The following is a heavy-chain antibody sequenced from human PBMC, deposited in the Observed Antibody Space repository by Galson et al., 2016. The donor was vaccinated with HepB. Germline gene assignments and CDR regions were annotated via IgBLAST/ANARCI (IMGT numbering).Heavy chain of an antibody. CDR2: ISGSGAAT. Sequence: SLRLSCAASGFTVSSNYMSWVRQAPGKGLEWVAAISGSGAATYYADSVQGRFSISRDNAKNTLDLQMNSLRVEDTAVYFCAKDLKDGTYYLDYWGQGTLVTVTA. J-gene: IGHJ4*02. CDR3: AKDLKDGTYYLDY. CDR1: GFTVSSNY. D-gene: IGHD5-24*01. V-gene: IGHV3-23*01.